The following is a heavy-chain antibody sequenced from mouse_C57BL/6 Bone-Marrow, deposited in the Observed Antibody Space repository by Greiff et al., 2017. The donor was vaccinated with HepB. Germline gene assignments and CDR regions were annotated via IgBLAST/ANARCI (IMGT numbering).Heavy chain of an antibody. D-gene: IGHD1-1*01. J-gene: IGHJ2*01. Sequence: VQLQQPGAELVKPGASVKLSCKASGYTFTSYCMHWVKQRPGQGLEWIGMIHPNSGSTNYNEKFKSKATLTVDKSYSNVYMQLSSLTSEDSAVYYCARGGISNYRDYWGQGTTLTVSS. CDR1: GYTFTSYC. CDR2: IHPNSGST. V-gene: IGHV1-64*01. CDR3: ARGGISNYRDY.